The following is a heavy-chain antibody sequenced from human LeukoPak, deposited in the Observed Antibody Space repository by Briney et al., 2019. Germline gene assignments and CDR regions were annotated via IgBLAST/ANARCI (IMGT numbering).Heavy chain of an antibody. CDR1: GDSVSSNSAA. J-gene: IGHJ4*02. D-gene: IGHD3-3*01. V-gene: IGHV6-1*01. CDR2: TYYRSKWYN. Sequence: TSQTLSLTCAISGDSVSSNSAAWNWIRQSPSRGLEWLGRTYYRSKWYNDYAVSVKSRITINPDTSKNQFSLQPNSVTPEDTAVYYCARGNYDFWSGYYPLGFDYWGQGTLVTVSS. CDR3: ARGNYDFWSGYYPLGFDY.